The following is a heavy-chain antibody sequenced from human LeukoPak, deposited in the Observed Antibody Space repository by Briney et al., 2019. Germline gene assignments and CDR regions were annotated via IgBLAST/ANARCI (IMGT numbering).Heavy chain of an antibody. CDR3: ARDPAGTFIDY. CDR1: GYSITSSSW. CDR2: IYHSGTT. Sequence: SDTLSLTCAVSGYSITSSSWRGWIRQPPGKGLEWIGYIYHSGTTYYNPSLQSRVTISVDTSKNQFSLKLSSVTAADTAVYYWARDPAGTFIDYWGQGTLVTASS. J-gene: IGHJ4*02. V-gene: IGHV4-28*03. D-gene: IGHD3-10*01.